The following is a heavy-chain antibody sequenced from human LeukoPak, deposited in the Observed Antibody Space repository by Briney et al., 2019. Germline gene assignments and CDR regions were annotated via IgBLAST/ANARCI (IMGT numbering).Heavy chain of an antibody. CDR2: IYNSGST. CDR3: ARYSSSGLDY. V-gene: IGHV4-59*01. J-gene: IGHJ4*02. CDR1: GGSIRSYH. Sequence: SETLSLTCTVSGGSIRSYHWSWIRQPPGKGLKWIGYIYNSGSTNYSPSLKSRVTISVDTSKNQFSLKLSSVTAEDTAVYYCARYSSSGLDYWGQGTLVTVSS. D-gene: IGHD6-19*01.